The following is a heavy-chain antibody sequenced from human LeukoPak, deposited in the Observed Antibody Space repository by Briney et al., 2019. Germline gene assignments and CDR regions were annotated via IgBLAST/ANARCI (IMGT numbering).Heavy chain of an antibody. CDR2: ISGSGGST. D-gene: IGHD1-14*01. CDR3: ARLHNLNCDY. CDR1: GFTFSSYA. Sequence: PGGSLRLSCAASGFTFSSYAMSWVRQAPGKGLEWVSAISGSGGSTYYADSVKGRFTTSRDNSKNMFFLQMNNLRLEDTAVYYCARLHNLNCDYWGLGTLVTVSS. J-gene: IGHJ4*02. V-gene: IGHV3-23*01.